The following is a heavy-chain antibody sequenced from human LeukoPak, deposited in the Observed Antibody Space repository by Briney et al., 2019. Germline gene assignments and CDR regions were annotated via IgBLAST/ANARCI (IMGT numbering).Heavy chain of an antibody. CDR2: INPNSGGT. V-gene: IGHV1-2*04. CDR1: GYTFTGYY. D-gene: IGHD1-26*01. J-gene: IGHJ6*03. Sequence: ASVKVSCKASGYTFTGYYMHWVRQAPGQGLEWMGWINPNSGGTNYAQKFQGWVTMTRDTSISTAYMELSRLRSDDTAVYYCALSYMGATWGYFYYYYMDVWGKGTTVTVSS. CDR3: ALSYMGATWGYFYYYYMDV.